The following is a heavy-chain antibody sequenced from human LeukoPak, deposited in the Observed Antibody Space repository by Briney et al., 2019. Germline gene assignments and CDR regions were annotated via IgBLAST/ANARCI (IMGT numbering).Heavy chain of an antibody. CDR1: GFTFSSYG. D-gene: IGHD3-16*02. Sequence: GGSLRLSCAASGFTFSSYGVHWVRQAPGKGLEWVAVIWYDGSNKYYADSVKGRFTISRDNSKNTLYLQMNSLRAEDTAVYYCAKWHRGITFGGVIDHPDYWGQGTLVTVSS. CDR2: IWYDGSNK. CDR3: AKWHRGITFGGVIDHPDY. V-gene: IGHV3-33*06. J-gene: IGHJ4*02.